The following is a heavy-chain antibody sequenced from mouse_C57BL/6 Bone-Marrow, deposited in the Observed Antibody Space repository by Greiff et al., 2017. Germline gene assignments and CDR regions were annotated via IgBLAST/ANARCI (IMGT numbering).Heavy chain of an antibody. V-gene: IGHV1-7*01. Sequence: VQLQQSGAELAKPGASVKMSCKASGYTFTSYWMHWVKQRPGQGLEWIGYINPSSGYTKYNQKFKDKATLTADQSSSTAYMQLSSLTYEDSAVYYCAKPSWFAYWGQGTLVTVSA. CDR1: GYTFTSYW. CDR2: INPSSGYT. J-gene: IGHJ3*01. CDR3: AKPSWFAY.